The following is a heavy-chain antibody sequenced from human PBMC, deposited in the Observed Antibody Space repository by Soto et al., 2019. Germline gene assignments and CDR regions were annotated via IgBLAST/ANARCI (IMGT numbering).Heavy chain of an antibody. J-gene: IGHJ4*02. Sequence: EVQLLESGGGLVQPGGSLRLSCAASGFTCSSYAMSWVRNAPGKGLEWVSGITDGGGSTFYADSLQRRFTISRDNSKNTLYLQMSSLTAEDTAIYYCAKVGLFRNGYMGVVRGYYWGQGTLVTVSA. V-gene: IGHV3-23*01. D-gene: IGHD2-21*01. CDR1: GFTCSSYA. CDR3: AKVGLFRNGYMGVVRGYY. CDR2: ITDGGGST.